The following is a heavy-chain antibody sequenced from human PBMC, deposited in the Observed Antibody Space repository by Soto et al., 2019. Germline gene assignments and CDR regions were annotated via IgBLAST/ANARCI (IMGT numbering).Heavy chain of an antibody. CDR2: IYYSGST. J-gene: IGHJ3*02. Sequence: SETLSLTCTVSGGSISSYYWSWIRQPPGKGLEWIGYIYYSGSTNYNPSLKSRVTISVDTSKNQFSLNLTSVTAADTAVYYCARLDYSTAEWPFDIGGHGKKVTVSS. D-gene: IGHD4-4*01. V-gene: IGHV4-59*08. CDR3: ARLDYSTAEWPFDI. CDR1: GGSISSYY.